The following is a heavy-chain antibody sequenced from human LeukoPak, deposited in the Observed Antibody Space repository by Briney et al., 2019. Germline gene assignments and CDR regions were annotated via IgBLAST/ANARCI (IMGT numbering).Heavy chain of an antibody. J-gene: IGHJ4*02. CDR1: GFTFSNYW. Sequence: PGGSLRLSCAASGFTFSNYWMSWVRQAPGEGLEWVANIKQDGSEKYYVDSVKGRFTISRDNAENSLYLQMNSLRADDTAVYYCAKRAASCGGDCYDYWGPGTLVTVSS. CDR2: IKQDGSEK. V-gene: IGHV3-7*03. D-gene: IGHD2-21*01. CDR3: AKRAASCGGDCYDY.